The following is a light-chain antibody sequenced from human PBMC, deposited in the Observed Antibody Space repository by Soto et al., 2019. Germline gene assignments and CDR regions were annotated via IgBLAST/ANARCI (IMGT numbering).Light chain of an antibody. J-gene: IGKJ1*01. CDR2: DAS. V-gene: IGKV3-20*01. CDR1: QSGSSTY. Sequence: EIVLTQSPGTLSLSPGERATLSCRASQSGSSTYLAWYQQKPGQAPRLLIYDASRRATGIPDRFSGSGSGTDFTLTISRLEPEDFAVYYCQKYGNSPRTFGQGTKVEIK. CDR3: QKYGNSPRT.